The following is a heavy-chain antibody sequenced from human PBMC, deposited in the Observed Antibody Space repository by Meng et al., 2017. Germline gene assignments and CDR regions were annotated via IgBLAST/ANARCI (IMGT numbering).Heavy chain of an antibody. D-gene: IGHD6-6*01. CDR2: TYYRSKWYN. Sequence: QTPGPSLVNPAKTRPPTCALPGARGSVYITAWHWIRQSPSRGLEWLGRTYYRSKWYNDYAVSVKSRITINPDTSKNQFSLQLNAVTPEDTAVYYCARGPPYSSSSLAFDIWGQGTMVTVSS. CDR3: ARGPPYSSSSLAFDI. V-gene: IGHV6-1*02. CDR1: GARGSVYITA. J-gene: IGHJ3*02.